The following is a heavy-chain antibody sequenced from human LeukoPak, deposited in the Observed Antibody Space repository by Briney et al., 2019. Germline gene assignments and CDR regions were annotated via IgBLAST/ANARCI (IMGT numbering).Heavy chain of an antibody. CDR2: IYHSGST. CDR1: GYSISSGYY. J-gene: IGHJ5*02. D-gene: IGHD3-3*01. Sequence: SETLSLTCAVSGYSISSGYYWGWIRPPPGKGLEWIGSIYHSGSTYYNPSLKSRVTTSVDTSKNQFSLKPSSVTAADTAVYYCARLEYYDFWSGYYASNWFDPWGQGTLVTVSS. CDR3: ARLEYYDFWSGYYASNWFDP. V-gene: IGHV4-38-2*01.